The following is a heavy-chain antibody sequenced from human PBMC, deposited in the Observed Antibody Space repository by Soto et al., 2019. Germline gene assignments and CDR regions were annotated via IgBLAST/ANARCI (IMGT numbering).Heavy chain of an antibody. CDR3: ARHSQVGRDFPH. Sequence: PSETLSLTCTVSGGSISSYYWSWIRQPPGKGLEWIGYIYYSGSTNYNPSLKSRVTISVDTSKNQFSLKLSSVTAADTAVYYCARHSQVGRDFPHWGQGTLVTVSS. D-gene: IGHD2-15*01. CDR2: IYYSGST. V-gene: IGHV4-59*08. J-gene: IGHJ1*01. CDR1: GGSISSYY.